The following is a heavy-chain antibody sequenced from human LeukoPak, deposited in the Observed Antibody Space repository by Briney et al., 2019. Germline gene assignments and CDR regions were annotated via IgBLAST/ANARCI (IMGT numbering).Heavy chain of an antibody. CDR2: IIPILGTA. D-gene: IGHD2-15*01. CDR3: ARGDDTRYCSGGSCYRRLDV. CDR1: GGTFSSYA. J-gene: IGHJ6*04. Sequence: SVKVSCKASGGTFSSYAISWVRQAPGQGLEWMGGIIPILGTANYAQKFQGRVTITADESTSTAYMELSSLRSEDTAVYYCARGDDTRYCSGGSCYRRLDVWGKGTTVTVSS. V-gene: IGHV1-69*01.